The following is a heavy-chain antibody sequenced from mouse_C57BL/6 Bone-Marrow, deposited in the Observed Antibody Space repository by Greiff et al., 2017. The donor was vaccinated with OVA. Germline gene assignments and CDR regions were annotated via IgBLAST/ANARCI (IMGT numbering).Heavy chain of an antibody. CDR2: IYPRDGST. CDR3: AIHYPSWYFDV. J-gene: IGHJ1*03. D-gene: IGHD1-2*01. CDR1: GYTFTSYD. Sequence: QVQLKQSGPELVKPGASVKLSCKASGYTFTSYDINWVKQRPGQGLEWIGWIYPRDGSTKYNEKFKGKATLTVDTSSSTAYMELHSLTSEDSAVYFCAIHYPSWYFDVWGTGTTVTVSS. V-gene: IGHV1-85*01.